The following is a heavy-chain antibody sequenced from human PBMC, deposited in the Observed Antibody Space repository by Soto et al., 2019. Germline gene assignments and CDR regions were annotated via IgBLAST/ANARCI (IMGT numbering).Heavy chain of an antibody. V-gene: IGHV1-46*01. CDR3: ARVISGWYLDY. CDR1: GYTFTSYY. Sequence: QVQLVQSGAEVKKPGASVKVSCKASGYTFTSYYMHWVRQAPGQGLEWMGIINPSGGSTSYAQKCQGRVTMTRETATSTVYMELSSLRSEDTAVYYCARVISGWYLDYWGQGTLVTVSS. CDR2: INPSGGST. D-gene: IGHD6-19*01. J-gene: IGHJ4*02.